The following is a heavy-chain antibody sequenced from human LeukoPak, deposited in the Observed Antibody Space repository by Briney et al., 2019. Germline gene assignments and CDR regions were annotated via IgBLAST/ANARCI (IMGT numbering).Heavy chain of an antibody. CDR2: IDPDGGRP. CDR3: ARDEVGAPPIDY. Sequence: GGSLRLSCEASGFAFSSQRMHWVRQAPGKGLVWVSHIDPDGGRPKYIDPVRGRFTTSRDHDKNTLSLVMNSLRAEDTAVYYCARDEVGAPPIDYWGQGVLVTVSS. J-gene: IGHJ4*02. D-gene: IGHD1-26*01. CDR1: GFAFSSQR. V-gene: IGHV3-74*01.